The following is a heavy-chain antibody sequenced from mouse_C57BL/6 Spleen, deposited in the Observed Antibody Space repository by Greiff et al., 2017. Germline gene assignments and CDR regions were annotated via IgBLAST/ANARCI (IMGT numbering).Heavy chain of an antibody. CDR1: GYTFTDYY. D-gene: IGHD1-1*01. J-gene: IGHJ3*01. CDR2: INPNNGGT. Sequence: EVQLQQSGPELVKPGASVKISCKASGYTFTDYYMNWVKQSHGKSLEWIGDINPNNGGTSYNQKFKGKATLTVDKSSSTAYMELRSLTSEDSAVCFCANFCGRYSWVAFWGPGAL. V-gene: IGHV1-26*01. CDR3: ANFCGRYSWVAF.